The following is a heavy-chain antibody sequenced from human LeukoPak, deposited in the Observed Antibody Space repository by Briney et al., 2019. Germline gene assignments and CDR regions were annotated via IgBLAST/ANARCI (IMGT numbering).Heavy chain of an antibody. CDR1: GYTFTDYF. J-gene: IGHJ6*03. CDR2: INPNSGGT. CDR3: AREWEVEYYYHYMDV. D-gene: IGHD1-26*01. Sequence: ASVKVSCKASGYTFTDYFIQWVRQATGQGLEWMGWINPNSGGTNYAQKFQGRVTMTRDTSTSTAYMDLSSLRSDDTAVYYCAREWEVEYYYHYMDVWGKGTTVTVSS. V-gene: IGHV1-2*02.